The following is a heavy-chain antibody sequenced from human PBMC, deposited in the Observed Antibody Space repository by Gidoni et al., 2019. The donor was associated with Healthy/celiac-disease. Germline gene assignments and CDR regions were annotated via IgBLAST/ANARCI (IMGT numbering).Heavy chain of an antibody. CDR3: ARDPSFNNEVDKANY. V-gene: IGHV1-46*01. CDR1: GYTFTCYY. J-gene: IGHJ4*02. CDR2: INPSGGST. Sequence: QVQLVQSGAEVKKPGASVKVSCKASGYTFTCYYMHWVRQAPAQGLECMGIINPSGGSTSYAQKFQSRVTMTRDTSTSTVYMELSSLRSEDTAVYYCARDPSFNNEVDKANYWGQGTLVTVSS. D-gene: IGHD5-18*01.